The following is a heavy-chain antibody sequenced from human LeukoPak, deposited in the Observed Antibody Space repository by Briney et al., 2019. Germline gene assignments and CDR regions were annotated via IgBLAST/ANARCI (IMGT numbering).Heavy chain of an antibody. Sequence: PGESLRLSCAASGFTFSSYAMHWVRQAPGKGLEWVAVISYDGSNKYYADSVKGRFTISRDNSKNTLYLQMNSLRAEDTAVYYCARDTSKDGIAAAGTFGYWGQGTLVTVSS. CDR1: GFTFSSYA. CDR3: ARDTSKDGIAAAGTFGY. V-gene: IGHV3-30-3*01. J-gene: IGHJ4*02. CDR2: ISYDGSNK. D-gene: IGHD6-13*01.